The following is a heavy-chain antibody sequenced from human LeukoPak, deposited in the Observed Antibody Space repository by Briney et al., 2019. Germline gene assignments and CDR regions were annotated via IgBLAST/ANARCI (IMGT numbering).Heavy chain of an antibody. J-gene: IGHJ4*02. D-gene: IGHD6-13*01. CDR2: IKQDGSEK. CDR3: GSAAGTGLPFDY. CDR1: GFTFSSYW. Sequence: GGSLRLSCAASGFTFSSYWMSWVRQAPGKGLEWVANIKQDGSEKYYVDSVKGRFTISRDNAKNSLYLQMNSLRAEDTAVYYCGSAAGTGLPFDYWGQGTLVTVSS. V-gene: IGHV3-7*01.